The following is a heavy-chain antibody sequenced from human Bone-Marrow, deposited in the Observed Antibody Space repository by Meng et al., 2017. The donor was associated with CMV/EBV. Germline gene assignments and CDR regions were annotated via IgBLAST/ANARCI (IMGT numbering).Heavy chain of an antibody. Sequence: SVKVSCKASGGTFSSYAISWVRQAPGQGLEWMGGIIPIFGTANYAQKFQGRVTITTDESTSTAYMELSSLRSDDTAVYYCARVPRSPSGDYGMDVWGQGTTVTVSS. V-gene: IGHV1-69*05. CDR3: ARVPRSPSGDYGMDV. CDR2: IIPIFGTA. D-gene: IGHD2-15*01. J-gene: IGHJ6*02. CDR1: GGTFSSYA.